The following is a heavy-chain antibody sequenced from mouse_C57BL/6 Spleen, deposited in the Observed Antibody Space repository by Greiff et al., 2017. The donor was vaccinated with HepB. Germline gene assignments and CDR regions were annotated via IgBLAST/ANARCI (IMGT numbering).Heavy chain of an antibody. V-gene: IGHV1-18*01. CDR3: ARGWLLKEDAMDY. CDR1: GYTFTDYN. Sequence: VQLQQSGPELVKPGASVKIPCKASGYTFTDYNMDWVKQSHGKGLEWIGDIHPNNGGTIYNQKFKGKATLTVDKSSSTAYMELRSLTSEDTAVYYCARGWLLKEDAMDYWGQGTSVTVSS. CDR2: IHPNNGGT. J-gene: IGHJ4*01. D-gene: IGHD2-3*01.